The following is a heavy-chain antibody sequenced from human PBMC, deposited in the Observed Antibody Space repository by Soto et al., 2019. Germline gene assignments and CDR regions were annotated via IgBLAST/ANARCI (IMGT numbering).Heavy chain of an antibody. Sequence: EVQLLESGGGLVQPGGALRLSCAASGFTFSSYAMSWVRQAPGKGLEWVSAISGSGGSKYYADSVKGRFTISRDNSKNTLYLQMNSLRAEDTAVYYCAKDGPGSPYGMDVWGQGTTATVSS. CDR3: AKDGPGSPYGMDV. CDR1: GFTFSSYA. J-gene: IGHJ6*02. V-gene: IGHV3-23*01. CDR2: ISGSGGSK.